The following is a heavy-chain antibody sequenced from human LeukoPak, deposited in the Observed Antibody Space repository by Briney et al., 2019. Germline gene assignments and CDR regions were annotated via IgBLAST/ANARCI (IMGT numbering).Heavy chain of an antibody. CDR2: ISDDGTTK. CDR1: GFTFSSYG. D-gene: IGHD6-13*01. V-gene: IGHV3-30*18. Sequence: GGSLRLSCAASGFTFSSYGMHWVRQAPGKGLGWVAVISDDGTTKYYADSVKGRFTISRDNSKNTLYLEMNSLRAEDTAVYYCAKEGAAGGKMQYCFDYWGQGTLVTVSS. CDR3: AKEGAAGGKMQYCFDY. J-gene: IGHJ4*02.